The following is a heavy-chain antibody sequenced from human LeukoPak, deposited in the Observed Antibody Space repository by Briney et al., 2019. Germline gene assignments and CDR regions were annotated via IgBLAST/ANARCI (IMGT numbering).Heavy chain of an antibody. J-gene: IGHJ4*02. D-gene: IGHD4-23*01. V-gene: IGHV4-59*08. CDR2: IYYSGST. CDR3: ARHEGYGGNPRVDY. CDR1: GGSISSYY. Sequence: SETLSLTCTVSGGSISSYYWSWIRQPPGKGLEWIGYIYYSGSTNYNPSLKSRVTISVDTSKNQFSLKLSSVTAADTAVYYCARHEGYGGNPRVDYWGQGTLVTVSS.